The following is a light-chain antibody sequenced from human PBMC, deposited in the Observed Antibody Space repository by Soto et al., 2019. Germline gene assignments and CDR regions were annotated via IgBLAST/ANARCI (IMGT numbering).Light chain of an antibody. J-gene: IGKJ2*01. Sequence: EIVMTQSPGTLSVSPGERATLSCRASQSVGYDIAWDQQRPGQAPRLLIYGTSSRATGIPARFSGSGSGTKFTLTISSLQPEDFAVYYCQQYNNWPPMYTFGQGTKLQIQ. CDR1: QSVGYD. CDR2: GTS. CDR3: QQYNNWPPMYT. V-gene: IGKV3-15*01.